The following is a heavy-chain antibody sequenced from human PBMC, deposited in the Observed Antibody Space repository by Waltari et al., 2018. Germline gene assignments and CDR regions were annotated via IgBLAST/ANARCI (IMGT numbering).Heavy chain of an antibody. Sequence: QMQLQESGPGLVKPSGTLSVTCTVPGDSMSSGDGWSWVRQSPEKGLEWIGQIQRSGRTHYNPSFESRVSISIDTSNNQFSLKVSSTTAADTAVYYCARDRGRGIYLDSWGRGTLVTVSA. J-gene: IGHJ4*02. CDR2: IQRSGRT. D-gene: IGHD5-12*01. CDR3: ARDRGRGIYLDS. V-gene: IGHV4-4*02. CDR1: GDSMSSGDG.